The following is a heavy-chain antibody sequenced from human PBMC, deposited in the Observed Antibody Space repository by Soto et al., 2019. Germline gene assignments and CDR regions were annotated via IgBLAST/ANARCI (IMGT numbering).Heavy chain of an antibody. CDR1: GGSISSGGYY. CDR3: ARSRRVSSSWYSGYYYYGMDV. CDR2: IYYSGST. Sequence: SETLSLTCTVSGGSISSGGYYWSWIRQHPGKGLEWIGYIYYSGSTYYNPSLKSRVTISVDTSKNQFSLKLSSVTAADTAVYYCARSRRVSSSWYSGYYYYGMDVWGQGTTVT. D-gene: IGHD6-13*01. V-gene: IGHV4-31*03. J-gene: IGHJ6*02.